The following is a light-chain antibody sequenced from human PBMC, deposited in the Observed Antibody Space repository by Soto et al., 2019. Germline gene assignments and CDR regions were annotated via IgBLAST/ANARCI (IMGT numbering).Light chain of an antibody. CDR2: AAS. CDR1: QSISSY. J-gene: IGKJ1*01. CDR3: QQSYSTPRT. Sequence: DIPMTQSPSSLSASVGDRVTITCRASQSISSYLNWYQQKPGKAPKLLIYAASSLQSGVRSRFSGSGSGTDFTLTISSLQPDDFATYYCQQSYSTPRTFGQGTKVAIK. V-gene: IGKV1-39*01.